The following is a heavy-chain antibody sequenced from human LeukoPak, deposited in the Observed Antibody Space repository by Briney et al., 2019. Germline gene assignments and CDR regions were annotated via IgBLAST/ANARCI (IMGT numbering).Heavy chain of an antibody. Sequence: GGSVKVSCRASGYTFTGYYMHWVRQAPGQGLEWMGWINPNSGGTNYAQKFQGRVTMTRDTSISTAYMELSRLRSDDTAVYYCARGALTYCSSTSCYPYYYYGMDVWGQGTTVTVSS. CDR1: GYTFTGYY. CDR2: INPNSGGT. V-gene: IGHV1-2*02. D-gene: IGHD2-2*01. CDR3: ARGALTYCSSTSCYPYYYYGMDV. J-gene: IGHJ6*02.